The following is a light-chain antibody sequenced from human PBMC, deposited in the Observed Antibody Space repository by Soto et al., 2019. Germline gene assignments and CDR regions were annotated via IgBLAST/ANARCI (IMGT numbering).Light chain of an antibody. CDR1: NIGSKS. Sequence: SYELTQTSSVSVAPGQTAKITCGGNNIGSKSVHWYQQKAGQAPVLVVHDYSDRPSGIPERFSGSNSANTATLTISRVEAGDEADYYCPVWESSVDRVVFAGGTKLTVL. CDR2: DYS. CDR3: PVWESSVDRVV. V-gene: IGLV3-21*02. J-gene: IGLJ2*01.